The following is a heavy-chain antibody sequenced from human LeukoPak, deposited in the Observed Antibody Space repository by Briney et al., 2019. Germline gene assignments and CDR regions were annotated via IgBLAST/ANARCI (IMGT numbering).Heavy chain of an antibody. CDR1: GFTFSNHG. CDR2: ISPSGDIT. CDR3: ARDPYSGGYGDYYYYYMDV. V-gene: IGHV3-21*01. J-gene: IGHJ6*03. Sequence: GGSLRLSCAASGFTFSNHGMNWVRQAPGKGLEWVSGISPSGDITYYADSVKGRFTISRDNAKNSLYLQINSLRAEDTAVYYCARDPYSGGYGDYYYYYMDVWGKGTTVTISS. D-gene: IGHD1-26*01.